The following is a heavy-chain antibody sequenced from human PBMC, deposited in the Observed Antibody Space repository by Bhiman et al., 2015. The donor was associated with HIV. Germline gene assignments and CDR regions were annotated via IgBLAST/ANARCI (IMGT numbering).Heavy chain of an antibody. CDR1: GFTFSSYS. Sequence: EVQLVESGGGLVKPGGSLRLSCAASGFTFSSYSMNWVRQAPGKGLEWVSSISSSSSYIYYADSVKGRFTISRDNAKNSLYLQMNSLRAEDTAVYYCARDHGAYDSSGYYYRADYYFDYWGQGTLVTVSS. CDR2: ISSSSSYI. CDR3: ARDHGAYDSSGYYYRADYYFDY. J-gene: IGHJ4*02. V-gene: IGHV3-21*03. D-gene: IGHD3-22*01.